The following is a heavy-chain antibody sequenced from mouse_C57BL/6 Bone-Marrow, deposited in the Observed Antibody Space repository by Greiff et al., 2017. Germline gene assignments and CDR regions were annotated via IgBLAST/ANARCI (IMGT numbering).Heavy chain of an antibody. CDR1: GYSITSGYY. V-gene: IGHV3-6*01. D-gene: IGHD2-3*01. CDR2: ISYDGSN. CDR3: ARDGYWYYFDY. Sequence: EVKLEESGPGLVKPSQSLSLTCSVTGYSITSGYYWNWIRQFPGNKLEWMGYISYDGSNNYNPSLKNRISITRDTSKNQFFLKLNSVTTEDTATYYSARDGYWYYFDYWGEGATLTGAS. J-gene: IGHJ2*01.